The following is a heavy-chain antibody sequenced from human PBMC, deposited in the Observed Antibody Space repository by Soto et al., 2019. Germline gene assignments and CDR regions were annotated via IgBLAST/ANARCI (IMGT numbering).Heavy chain of an antibody. D-gene: IGHD3-22*01. V-gene: IGHV3-33*01. CDR2: TWYDGRNK. CDR3: ARDGADYYDTSGYYRLPTFDL. J-gene: IGHJ3*01. CDR1: GFTFISYG. Sequence: GGSLRLSCAASGFTFISYGMHWVRQAPGKGLEWVAVTWYDGRNKYYADSVKGRFTISRDNSKNTLYLQMNSLSAEDTAVYYCARDGADYYDTSGYYRLPTFDLWGQGTMVTVSS.